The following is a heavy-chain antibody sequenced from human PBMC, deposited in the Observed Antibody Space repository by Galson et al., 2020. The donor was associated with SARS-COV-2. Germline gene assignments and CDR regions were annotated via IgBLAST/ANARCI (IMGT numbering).Heavy chain of an antibody. V-gene: IGHV3-33*01. Sequence: TGGSLRLSCAASGFTFSSYGMHWVRQAPGKGLEWVAVIWYDGSNKYYADSVKGRFTISRDNSKNTLYLQMNSLRAEDTAVYYCARDIPNYDFWSGYKGLDYWGQGTLVTVSS. CDR3: ARDIPNYDFWSGYKGLDY. CDR2: IWYDGSNK. J-gene: IGHJ4*02. CDR1: GFTFSSYG. D-gene: IGHD3-3*01.